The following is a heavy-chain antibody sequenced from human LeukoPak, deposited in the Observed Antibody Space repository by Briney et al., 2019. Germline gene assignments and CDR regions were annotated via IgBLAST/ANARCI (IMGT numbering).Heavy chain of an antibody. CDR2: INPNSGGT. D-gene: IGHD6-19*01. Sequence: ASVKVSCKASGYTFTGYYIHWVRQVPGQGLEWMGWINPNSGGTNLAQKFQGRVTMTRDTSINTAYMELSRLRSDNTAVYYCARLSSGDAPYWGQGTLVTVSS. CDR1: GYTFTGYY. J-gene: IGHJ4*02. CDR3: ARLSSGDAPY. V-gene: IGHV1-2*02.